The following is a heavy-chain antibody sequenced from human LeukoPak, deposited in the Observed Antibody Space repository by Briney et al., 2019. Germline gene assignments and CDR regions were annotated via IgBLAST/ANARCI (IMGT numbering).Heavy chain of an antibody. Sequence: SETLSLTCTVSVGSNNSDHWIWLPQPPGKGVEYIGYIFNIGSTNYNPSLKSRVTISLDTSRNKFSLKLTSVTAADTAVYYCGRLALSYYSGNWYNWFDPWGQGTLVTVSS. CDR2: IFNIGST. CDR1: VGSNNSDH. CDR3: GRLALSYYSGNWYNWFDP. J-gene: IGHJ5*02. D-gene: IGHD6-13*01. V-gene: IGHV4-59*08.